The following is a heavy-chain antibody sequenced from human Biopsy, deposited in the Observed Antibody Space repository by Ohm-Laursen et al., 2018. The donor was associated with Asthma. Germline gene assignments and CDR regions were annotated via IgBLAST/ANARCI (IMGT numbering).Heavy chain of an antibody. CDR2: INPNSGGT. J-gene: IGHJ5*02. CDR1: GYTFIGYH. CDR3: ARGQKSPGDRWFDP. Sequence: ATVKISCKTSGYTFIGYHIHWVRQAPGQGLEWMGRINPNSGGTNYAQKFQGRVTMTSDTSISTDYMELSRLRSDDTALYYCARGQKSPGDRWFDPWGQGTLVTVSS. V-gene: IGHV1-2*06. D-gene: IGHD7-27*01.